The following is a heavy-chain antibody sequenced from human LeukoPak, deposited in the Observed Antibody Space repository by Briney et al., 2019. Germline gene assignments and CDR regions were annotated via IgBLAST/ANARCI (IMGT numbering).Heavy chain of an antibody. CDR2: VDHTGST. CDR3: ARVLMYYDFWSGPSQKAFDM. V-gene: IGHV4-59*12. D-gene: IGHD3-3*01. Sequence: SETLSLTCSVSADSITMYYWTWIRQPPGKGLEWLGYVDHTGSTNFNPSLNGRVTISVATSKNQFSLKLSSVTTADTAVYYCARVLMYYDFWSGPSQKAFDMWGQGTMVTVSS. CDR1: ADSITMYY. J-gene: IGHJ3*02.